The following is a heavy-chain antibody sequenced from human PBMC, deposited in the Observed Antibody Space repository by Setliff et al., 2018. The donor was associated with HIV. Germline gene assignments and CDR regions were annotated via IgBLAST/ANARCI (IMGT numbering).Heavy chain of an antibody. D-gene: IGHD4-17*01. CDR3: AVGPHGDYELGWFDL. CDR1: GYTFTSYG. CDR2: ISAYNGNT. V-gene: IGHV1-18*01. Sequence: VASVKVSCKASGYTFTSYGISWVRQAPGQGLEWMGWISAYNGNTNYAQKLQGRVTMTTDESARTAYMELRSLRSEDTAVYYCAVGPHGDYELGWFDLWGQGTLVTVSS. J-gene: IGHJ5*02.